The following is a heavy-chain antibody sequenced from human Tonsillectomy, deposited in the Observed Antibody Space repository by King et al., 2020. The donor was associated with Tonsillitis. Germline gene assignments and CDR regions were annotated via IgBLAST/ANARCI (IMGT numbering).Heavy chain of an antibody. CDR3: ARDPYNDELYYSMDV. Sequence: QVQLQESGPGLVKPSETLSLTCTVSGGSISSYYWSWIRQPPGKGLEWIGYIYYSGRTNYNSSPKNRVPISVDTSKNPFSLRLSSVTAADTAVYYSARDPYNDELYYSMDVWGQGTTVTVSS. CDR2: IYYSGRT. CDR1: GGSISSYY. D-gene: IGHD1-14*01. V-gene: IGHV4-59*12. J-gene: IGHJ6*02.